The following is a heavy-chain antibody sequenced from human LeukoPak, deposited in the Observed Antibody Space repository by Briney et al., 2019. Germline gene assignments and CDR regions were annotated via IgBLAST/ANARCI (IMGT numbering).Heavy chain of an antibody. V-gene: IGHV1-18*01. J-gene: IGHJ4*02. D-gene: IGHD2-15*01. CDR3: ARFTPRLSREKFDY. CDR2: ISAYNGNT. CDR1: GYTLTSYG. Sequence: ASVKVSCKASGYTLTSYGISWVRQAPGQGLEWMGWISAYNGNTNYAQKLQGRVTMTTDTSTSTAYMELRSLRSDDTAVYYCARFTPRLSREKFDYWGQGTLVTVSS.